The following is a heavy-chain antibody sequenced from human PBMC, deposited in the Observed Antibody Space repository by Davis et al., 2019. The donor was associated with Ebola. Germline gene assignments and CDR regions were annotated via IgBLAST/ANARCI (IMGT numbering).Heavy chain of an antibody. CDR1: GFTFSSYA. J-gene: IGHJ4*02. CDR3: VRDSGY. D-gene: IGHD4-17*01. V-gene: IGHV3-23*01. CDR2: IGGSGGTT. Sequence: LSLTCAASGFTFSSYAMSWVRQAPGKGLEWVSVIGGSGGTTNCADSVKGRFTISRDKSKNTLYLQMNSLRAEDTAVYYCVRDSGYWGQGTLVTVSS.